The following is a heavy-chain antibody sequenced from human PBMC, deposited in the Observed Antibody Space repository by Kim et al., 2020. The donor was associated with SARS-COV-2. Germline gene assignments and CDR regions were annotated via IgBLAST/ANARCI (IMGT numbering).Heavy chain of an antibody. V-gene: IGHV3-30*18. CDR2: ISYDGSNK. D-gene: IGHD3-10*01. CDR1: GFTFSSYG. CDR3: AKDQLFDYYFDY. Sequence: GGSLRLSCAASGFTFSSYGMHWVRQAPGKGLEWVAVISYDGSNKYYADSVKGRFTISRDNSKNTLYLQMNSLRAEDTAVYYCAKDQLFDYYFDYWGQGTLVTVSS. J-gene: IGHJ4*02.